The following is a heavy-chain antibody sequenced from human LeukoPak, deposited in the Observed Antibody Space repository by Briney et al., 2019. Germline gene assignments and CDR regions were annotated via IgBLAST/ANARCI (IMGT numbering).Heavy chain of an antibody. CDR3: AKDRTTM. J-gene: IGHJ4*02. Sequence: GGSLRLSCAASGFTFSSYAMSWVRQAPGKGLEWVSAIAISGDTTYYADSVKGRFTISRDNSKSTLYLQMNSLRAEDTAIYYCAKDRTTMWGQGTLVTVSS. CDR2: IAISGDTT. V-gene: IGHV3-23*01. CDR1: GFTFSSYA. D-gene: IGHD4/OR15-4a*01.